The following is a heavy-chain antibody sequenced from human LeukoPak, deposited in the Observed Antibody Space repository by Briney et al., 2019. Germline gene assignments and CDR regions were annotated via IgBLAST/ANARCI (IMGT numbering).Heavy chain of an antibody. Sequence: SETLSLTCTVSGGSISSGDYYWSWIRQPPGKGLEWIGYIYYSGSTYYNPSLKSRVTISVDTSKNQFSLKLSSVTAADTAGYYCAGAYCGGDCYNPYFQHWGQGTLVTVSS. CDR2: IYYSGST. V-gene: IGHV4-30-4*08. CDR1: GGSISSGDYY. CDR3: AGAYCGGDCYNPYFQH. D-gene: IGHD2-21*01. J-gene: IGHJ1*01.